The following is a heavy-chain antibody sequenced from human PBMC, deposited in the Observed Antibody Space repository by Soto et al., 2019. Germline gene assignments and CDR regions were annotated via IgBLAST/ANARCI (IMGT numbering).Heavy chain of an antibody. V-gene: IGHV3-74*01. Sequence: EVQLVESGGGVVQPGGSLRLSCAASGFTFSRYWMHWVRQTPGQVLGWVSRIDNTGCITTYADSVKGRFTISRESAKNTLYRQMNSLRAEDTAVYYCARDQTVAGPTTFDYCGQGTLVTVSS. CDR3: ARDQTVAGPTTFDY. CDR1: GFTFSRYW. D-gene: IGHD6-19*01. CDR2: IDNTGCIT. J-gene: IGHJ4*02.